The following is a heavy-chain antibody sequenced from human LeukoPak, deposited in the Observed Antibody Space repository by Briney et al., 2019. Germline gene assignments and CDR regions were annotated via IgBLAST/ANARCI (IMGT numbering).Heavy chain of an antibody. CDR3: ARVITMIVVE. V-gene: IGHV4-39*07. D-gene: IGHD3-22*01. J-gene: IGHJ4*02. CDR2: IYYSGTT. Sequence: PSETLSLTCTVSGGSITSSSYYWDWIRQPPGRGLEWIGSIYYSGTTYYNPSLKSRVTISVDTSKNQFSLKLSSVTAADTAVYYCARVITMIVVEWGQGTLVTVSS. CDR1: GGSITSSSYY.